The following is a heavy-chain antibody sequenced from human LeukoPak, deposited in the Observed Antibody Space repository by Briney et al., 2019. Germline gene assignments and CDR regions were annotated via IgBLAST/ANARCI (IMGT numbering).Heavy chain of an antibody. CDR3: ARGSSSSWSSSFDY. D-gene: IGHD6-13*01. CDR2: ISAYNGNT. CDR1: GYTFTSYG. J-gene: IGHJ4*02. Sequence: ASVKVSCKASGYTFTSYGISWVRQAPGQGLEWMGWISAYNGNTNYAQKLQGRVTMTTDTSTSTAYMELRSLRSDDTAAYYCARGSSSSWSSSFDYWGQGTLVTVSS. V-gene: IGHV1-18*01.